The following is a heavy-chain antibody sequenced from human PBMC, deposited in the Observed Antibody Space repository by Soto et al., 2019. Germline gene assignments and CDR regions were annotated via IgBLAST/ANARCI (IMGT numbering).Heavy chain of an antibody. Sequence: SETLSLTCTVSGGSVSSGSYYWSWIRQPPGKGLEWIGYIYYSGSTNYNPSLKSRVTISVDTSKNQFSLKLSSVTAADTAVYYCARGVVPAADFDYWGQGTLVTVSS. V-gene: IGHV4-61*01. CDR1: GGSVSSGSYY. CDR2: IYYSGST. D-gene: IGHD2-2*01. J-gene: IGHJ4*02. CDR3: ARGVVPAADFDY.